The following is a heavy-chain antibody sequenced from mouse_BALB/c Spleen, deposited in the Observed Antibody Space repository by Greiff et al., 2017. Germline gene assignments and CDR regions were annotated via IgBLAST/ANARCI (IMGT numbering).Heavy chain of an antibody. Sequence: EVQLQQSGAELVKPGASVKLSCTASGFNIKDTYMHWVKQRPEQGLEWIGRIDPANGNTKYDPKFQGKATITVDTSSNTAYLQLSSLTSEDAAVYYCARDDCDGFAYWGQGTLVTVSA. CDR1: GFNIKDTY. CDR2: IDPANGNT. D-gene: IGHD2-4*01. J-gene: IGHJ3*01. V-gene: IGHV14-3*02. CDR3: ARDDCDGFAY.